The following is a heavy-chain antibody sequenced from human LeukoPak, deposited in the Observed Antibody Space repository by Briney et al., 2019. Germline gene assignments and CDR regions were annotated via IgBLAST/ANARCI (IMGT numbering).Heavy chain of an antibody. Sequence: SETLSLTCTVSGGSISSGSYYWTWIQQAAGEGLEWIGRINTSGSTNYNPSLKSRVTISVDTSKNQFSLKLSSVTAADTAVYYCAGGGRVAVAGTGYYYYYMDVWGKGTTVTVSS. J-gene: IGHJ6*03. D-gene: IGHD6-19*01. CDR2: INTSGST. CDR1: GGSISSGSYY. CDR3: AGGGRVAVAGTGYYYYYMDV. V-gene: IGHV4-61*02.